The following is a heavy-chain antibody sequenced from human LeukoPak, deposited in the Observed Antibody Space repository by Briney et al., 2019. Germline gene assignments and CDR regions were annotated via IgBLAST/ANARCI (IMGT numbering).Heavy chain of an antibody. CDR3: ARVADSGYEFGVDY. CDR2: IIPIFGTA. Sequence: ASVKVSCKASGGTFSSYAIRWVRQAPGQGLEWMGGIIPIFGTANYAQKFQGRVTITADESTSTAYMELSSLRSEDTAVYYCARVADSGYEFGVDYWGQGTLVTVSS. J-gene: IGHJ4*02. CDR1: GGTFSSYA. D-gene: IGHD5-12*01. V-gene: IGHV1-69*13.